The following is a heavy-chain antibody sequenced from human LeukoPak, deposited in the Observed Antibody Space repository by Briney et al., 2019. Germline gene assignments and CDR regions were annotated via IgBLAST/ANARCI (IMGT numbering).Heavy chain of an antibody. CDR2: ISSGSGTV. V-gene: IGHV3-48*02. Sequence: GGSLRLSCVASGFTFGRYSMNWVRQAPGKGLEWLSFISSGSGTVHYADSVEGRFTISRDTAKNSLFLQMNSLRDEDTAVYYCAREALSGYYTDYWGQGTLVAVSS. CDR1: GFTFGRYS. J-gene: IGHJ4*02. CDR3: AREALSGYYTDY. D-gene: IGHD3-22*01.